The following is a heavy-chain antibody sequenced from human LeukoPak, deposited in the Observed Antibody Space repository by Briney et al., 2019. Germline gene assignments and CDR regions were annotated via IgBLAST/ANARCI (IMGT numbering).Heavy chain of an antibody. J-gene: IGHJ4*02. V-gene: IGHV4-30-4*01. D-gene: IGHD2-8*02. CDR3: AGHHPRNTVDF. CDR2: IYYSGST. Sequence: KTSETLSLTCTVSGGSISSGDYYWSWIRQPPGKGLEWIGYIYYSGSTYYNPSLKSRVTISLDTSKNQFSLKLSSVTAADTAVYYCAGHHPRNTVDFWGQGTLVTVSS. CDR1: GGSISSGDYY.